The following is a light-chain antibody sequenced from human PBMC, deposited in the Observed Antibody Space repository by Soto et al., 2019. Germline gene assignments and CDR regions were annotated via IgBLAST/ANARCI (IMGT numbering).Light chain of an antibody. CDR1: QGIRNY. J-gene: IGKJ1*01. CDR3: QKYNSDPWT. Sequence: DIQVTQSPSSRSASVGDRFTITCRASQGIRNYLAWYQQKPGTVPKILISAASTLQTGVPSRFSGGGSGTDFTLTISSLQPEDVETYYCQKYNSDPWTFGQGTKVDIK. V-gene: IGKV1-27*01. CDR2: AAS.